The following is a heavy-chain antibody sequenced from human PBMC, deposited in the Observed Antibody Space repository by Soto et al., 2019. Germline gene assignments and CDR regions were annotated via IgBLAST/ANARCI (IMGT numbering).Heavy chain of an antibody. Sequence: QVQLQESGPGLVEPSGTLSLTCTVSGASVSSGGWWTWLRQPPGKGLEWIGEIYHSGSTNYNPSLKSRVSMSLDNSKNQFSLRLNYVTAADTALYYCTTKPGRLNFGFQSWGQGTLVTVSS. J-gene: IGHJ4*02. CDR3: TTKPGRLNFGFQS. CDR1: GASVSSGGW. V-gene: IGHV4-4*02. D-gene: IGHD3-3*01. CDR2: IYHSGST.